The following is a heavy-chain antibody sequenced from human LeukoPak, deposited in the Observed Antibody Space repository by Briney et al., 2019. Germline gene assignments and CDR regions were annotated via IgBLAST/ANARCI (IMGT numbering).Heavy chain of an antibody. CDR1: GGSISGYY. CDR3: ARARGYCSSTSCYGDAFDI. V-gene: IGHV4-59*01. J-gene: IGHJ3*02. Sequence: SETLSLTCTVSGGSISGYYWSWIRQPPGKGLEWIGYIYYSGSTNYNPSLKSRVTISVDTSKNQFSLKLSSVTAADTAVYYCARARGYCSSTSCYGDAFDIWGQGTMVTVSS. CDR2: IYYSGST. D-gene: IGHD2-2*01.